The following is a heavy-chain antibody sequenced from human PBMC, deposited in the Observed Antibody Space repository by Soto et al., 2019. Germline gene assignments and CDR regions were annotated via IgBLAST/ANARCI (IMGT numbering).Heavy chain of an antibody. CDR2: IYYSGST. Sequence: SETLSLTCTFSVVSISSGGYYCSWIRQHPWKGLEWIGYIYYSGSTYYNPSLKSRVTISVDTSKNQFSLKLSSVTAADTAVYYCARGLGYYYASSGVDYWGQGTLVTVSS. V-gene: IGHV4-31*03. CDR1: VVSISSGGYY. CDR3: ARGLGYYYASSGVDY. J-gene: IGHJ4*02. D-gene: IGHD3-22*01.